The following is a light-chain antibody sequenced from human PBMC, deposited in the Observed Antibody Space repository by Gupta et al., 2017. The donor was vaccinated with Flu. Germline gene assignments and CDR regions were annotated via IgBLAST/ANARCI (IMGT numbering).Light chain of an antibody. CDR3: QQYSSYSRT. CDR2: KAS. CDR1: QSIDSR. J-gene: IGKJ1*01. V-gene: IGKV1-5*03. Sequence: PSTLSASVGDRITITCRASQSIDSRLAWYQQKPGEAPKLLIFKASNVEGGVPSRFSGSGCETEFTLTINGLQPDDFATYFCQQYSSYSRTFGQGTKVDIK.